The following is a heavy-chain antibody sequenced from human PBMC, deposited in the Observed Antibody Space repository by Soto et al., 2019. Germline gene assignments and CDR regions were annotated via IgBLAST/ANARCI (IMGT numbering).Heavy chain of an antibody. CDR2: IYYSGST. J-gene: IGHJ4*02. CDR3: ARDGVVGAMDY. Sequence: PSETLSLTCTVSGGSVSSGSYYWSWIRQPPGKGLEWIGYIYYSGSTNYNPSLKSRVTISVDTSKNQFSLKLSSVTAADTAVYYCARDGVVGAMDYWGQGTLVTVSS. V-gene: IGHV4-61*01. D-gene: IGHD1-26*01. CDR1: GGSVSSGSYY.